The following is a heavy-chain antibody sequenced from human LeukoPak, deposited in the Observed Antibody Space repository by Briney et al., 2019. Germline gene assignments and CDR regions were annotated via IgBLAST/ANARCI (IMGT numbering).Heavy chain of an antibody. CDR2: INHSGST. D-gene: IGHD2-2*01. CDR3: ASLWPYQLSAFDI. J-gene: IGHJ3*02. V-gene: IGHV4-34*01. CDR1: GGSFSGYY. Sequence: PSETLSLTCAVYGGSFSGYYWSWLRQPPGKGLEWIGEINHSGSTNYNPSLKSRVTISVDTSKNQFSLKLSSVTAADTAMYYCASLWPYQLSAFDIWGQGTMVTVSS.